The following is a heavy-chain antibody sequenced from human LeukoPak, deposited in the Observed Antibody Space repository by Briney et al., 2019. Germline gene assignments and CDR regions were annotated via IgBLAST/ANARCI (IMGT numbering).Heavy chain of an antibody. CDR3: AKDLARGLTKMATSTDFDY. Sequence: SGGSLRLSCAASGFTFSSYSMSWVRQAPGKGLEWVSAISGSGGSTYYADSVKGRFTISRDNSKNTLYLQMNSLRAEDTAVYYCAKDLARGLTKMATSTDFDYWGQGTLVTVSS. D-gene: IGHD5-24*01. J-gene: IGHJ4*02. CDR1: GFTFSSYS. CDR2: ISGSGGST. V-gene: IGHV3-23*01.